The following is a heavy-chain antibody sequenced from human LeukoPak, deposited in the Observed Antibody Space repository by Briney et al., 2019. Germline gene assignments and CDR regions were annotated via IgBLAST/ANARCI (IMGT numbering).Heavy chain of an antibody. CDR1: GYTFTSYG. CDR3: ASTKTPQGILEWLVY. V-gene: IGHV1-2*02. J-gene: IGHJ4*02. Sequence: ASVKVSCKASGYTFTSYGISWVRQAPGQGLEWMGWINPNSGGTNYAQKFQGRVTMTRDKSLSTAYMELSSLRSDDTAVYYCASTKTPQGILEWLVYWGQGTLVTVSS. CDR2: INPNSGGT. D-gene: IGHD3-3*01.